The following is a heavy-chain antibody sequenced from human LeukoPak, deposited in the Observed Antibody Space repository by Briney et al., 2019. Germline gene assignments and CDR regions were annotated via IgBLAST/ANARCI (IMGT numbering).Heavy chain of an antibody. J-gene: IGHJ4*02. CDR1: GYTFIDYY. V-gene: IGHV1-2*06. CDR3: ASLGSGWYYFDY. CDR2: INPKSGGT. D-gene: IGHD6-19*01. Sequence: GASVKVSCKASGYTFIDYYIHWVRQAPGQGLEWMGRINPKSGGTNYAQKLQGRVTMTTDTSTSTAYMELRSLRSDDTAVYYCASLGSGWYYFDYWGQGTLVTVSS.